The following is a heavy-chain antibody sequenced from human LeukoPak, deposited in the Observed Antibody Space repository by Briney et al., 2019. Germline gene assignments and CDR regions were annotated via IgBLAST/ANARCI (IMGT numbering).Heavy chain of an antibody. CDR3: ARPPTYYYDSSGHGGVYYFDY. J-gene: IGHJ4*02. CDR1: GYSFTSYW. Sequence: HGESLKISCKGSGYSFTSYWIGWVRQMPGKGLEWMGIIYPGDSDTRYSPSFQGQVTISADKSISTAYLQWSSLKASDTAMYYCARPPTYYYDSSGHGGVYYFDYWGQGTLVTVSS. V-gene: IGHV5-51*01. CDR2: IYPGDSDT. D-gene: IGHD3-22*01.